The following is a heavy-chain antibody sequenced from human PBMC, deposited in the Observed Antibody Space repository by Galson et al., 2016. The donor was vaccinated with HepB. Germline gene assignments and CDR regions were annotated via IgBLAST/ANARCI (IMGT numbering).Heavy chain of an antibody. D-gene: IGHD6-19*01. CDR1: GFTVSSKY. CDR2: IHTGGST. J-gene: IGHJ4*02. CDR3: ALGTGIGWYGAD. Sequence: SLRLSCAASGFTVSSKYMSWVRQAPGKGLEWVSVIHTGGSTYYADPVKGRFTISRDNSKNTLYLQMNSLRAEDTAVYYCALGTGIGWYGADWGQGTLVTVSS. V-gene: IGHV3-53*01.